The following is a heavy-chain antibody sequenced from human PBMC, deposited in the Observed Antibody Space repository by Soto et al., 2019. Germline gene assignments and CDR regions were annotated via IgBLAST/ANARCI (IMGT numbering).Heavy chain of an antibody. CDR1: GYAFGSYY. J-gene: IGHJ3*01. Sequence: QAQLVQSGAEVKKPGASVRVSCKASGYAFGSYYIHWVRQAPGQGLEWMGRINPYRGTTDDPQKFQGRVTLTTDTSTGTVFLELSSLRSEDTAVYYCARVRLATIGRDAFDVWGQGTKVIVSS. CDR2: INPYRGTT. D-gene: IGHD3-16*01. V-gene: IGHV1-46*01. CDR3: ARVRLATIGRDAFDV.